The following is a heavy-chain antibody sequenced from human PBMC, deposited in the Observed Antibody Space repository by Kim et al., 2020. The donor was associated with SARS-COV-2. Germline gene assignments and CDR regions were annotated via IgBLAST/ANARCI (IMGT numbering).Heavy chain of an antibody. CDR3: AKCGPEVTGVRYFDWLYFDP. CDR2: IYYSGIT. Sequence: SETLSLTCTVSGGSISSFYWSWIRQPPGKGLEWIGYIYYSGITNYSPSLKSRVTISIDTSKNQFSLKLSSVTAADTAVYYCAKCGPEVTGVRYFDWLYFDPWGQGTLVTVSS. V-gene: IGHV4-59*01. D-gene: IGHD3-9*01. J-gene: IGHJ5*02. CDR1: GGSISSFY.